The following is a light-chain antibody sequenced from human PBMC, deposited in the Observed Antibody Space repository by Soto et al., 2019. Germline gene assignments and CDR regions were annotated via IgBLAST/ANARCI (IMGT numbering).Light chain of an antibody. Sequence: EIVLTQCPGTPSLSPGERATLSCRVSQSVSSSYLAWYQQKPAQAPRRPLYGASSRATGIPDRFSGGGSGTDFTLTISTLEPEDFGVYYCEQYGSSPPWTFGQGTKVEVK. CDR2: GAS. V-gene: IGKV3-20*01. CDR3: EQYGSSPPWT. J-gene: IGKJ1*01. CDR1: QSVSSSY.